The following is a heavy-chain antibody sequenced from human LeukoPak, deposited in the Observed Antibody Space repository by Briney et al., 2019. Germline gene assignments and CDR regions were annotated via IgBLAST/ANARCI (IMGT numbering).Heavy chain of an antibody. V-gene: IGHV3-66*01. CDR1: GFTVSSNY. D-gene: IGHD3-3*01. CDR3: AKAPPFWSGYYNFDY. J-gene: IGHJ4*02. Sequence: GGSLRLSCAASGFTVSSNYMSWVRQAPGKGLEWVSVIYSGGSTYYADSVKGRFTISRDNSKNTLYLQMNSLRAEDTAVYYCAKAPPFWSGYYNFDYWGQGTLVTVSS. CDR2: IYSGGST.